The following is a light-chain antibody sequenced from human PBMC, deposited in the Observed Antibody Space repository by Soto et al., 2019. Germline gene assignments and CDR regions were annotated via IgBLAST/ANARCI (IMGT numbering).Light chain of an antibody. CDR1: HDIARW. CDR2: AAS. CDR3: QQRSNWPFT. J-gene: IGKJ5*01. Sequence: DIQMTQSPSSVSAFVGDRVAITCRASHDIARWLAWYQQQPGKAPRLLIYAASSLQSGVPTRFSGSGSGTDFTLTISRLEPEDFAVYYCQQRSNWPFTFGQGTRLEIK. V-gene: IGKV1-12*02.